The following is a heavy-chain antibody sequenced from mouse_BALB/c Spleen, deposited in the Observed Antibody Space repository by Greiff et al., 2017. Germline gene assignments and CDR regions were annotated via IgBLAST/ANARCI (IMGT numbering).Heavy chain of an antibody. CDR3: ATYDGLYAMDY. CDR1: GYSITSDYA. CDR2: ISYSGST. J-gene: IGHJ4*01. Sequence: DVKLQESGPGLVKPSQSLSLTCTVTGYSITSDYAWNWIRQFPGNKLEWMGYISYSGSTSYNPSLKSRISITRDTSKNQFFLQLNSVTTEDTATYYCATYDGLYAMDYWGQGTSVTVSS. V-gene: IGHV3-2*02. D-gene: IGHD2-3*01.